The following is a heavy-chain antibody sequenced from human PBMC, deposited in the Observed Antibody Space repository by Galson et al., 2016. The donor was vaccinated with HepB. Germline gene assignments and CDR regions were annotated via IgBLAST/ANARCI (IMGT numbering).Heavy chain of an antibody. D-gene: IGHD1-26*01. Sequence: SETLSLTCTVSGYPISDDYFWGWIRQPPGKGLEWIGSVYYRKTYYNPSLKSRVTVSLDTSNNQFSLKLSSVTAADAAVYYCARASRCILGPPPQGLHFDYWGQGTLVTVSS. CDR1: GYPISDDYF. J-gene: IGHJ4*02. V-gene: IGHV4-38-2*02. CDR2: VYYRKT. CDR3: ARASRCILGPPPQGLHFDY.